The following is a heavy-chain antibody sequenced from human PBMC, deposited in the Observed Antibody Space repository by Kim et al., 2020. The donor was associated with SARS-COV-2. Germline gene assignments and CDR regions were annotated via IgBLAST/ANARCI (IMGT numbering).Heavy chain of an antibody. CDR1: GFTFSSYG. Sequence: GGSLRLSCAASGFTFSSYGMHWVRQAPGKGLEWVAVIWYDGSNKYYADSVKGRFTISRDNSKNTLYLQMNSLRTEDTAVYYCARGNVGRRVAGGLWAPRGYNWFDPWGQGTLVTVSS. CDR3: ARGNVGRRVAGGLWAPRGYNWFDP. V-gene: IGHV3-33*08. J-gene: IGHJ5*02. CDR2: IWYDGSNK. D-gene: IGHD6-13*01.